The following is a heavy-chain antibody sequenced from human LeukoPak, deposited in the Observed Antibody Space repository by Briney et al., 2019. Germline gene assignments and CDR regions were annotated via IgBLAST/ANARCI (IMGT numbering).Heavy chain of an antibody. J-gene: IGHJ3*02. CDR1: GFTFDDYA. CDR3: AKDKAPVAGTEAFDI. D-gene: IGHD6-19*01. Sequence: GGSLRLSCAASGFTFDDYAMHWVRQAPGKGLEWVSGISWNSGSIDYADSVKGRFTISRDNAKNSLYLQMNSLRAEDTALYYCAKDKAPVAGTEAFDIWGQGTMVTVSS. V-gene: IGHV3-9*01. CDR2: ISWNSGSI.